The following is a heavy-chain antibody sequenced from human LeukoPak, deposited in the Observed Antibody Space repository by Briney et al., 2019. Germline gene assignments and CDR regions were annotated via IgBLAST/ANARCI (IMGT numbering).Heavy chain of an antibody. D-gene: IGHD3-22*01. V-gene: IGHV3-21*01. CDR1: GFTFSRYN. Sequence: GGSLRLSCAASGFTFSRYNMNWVRQAPGKGLEWVSSITSSSIYIYYADSMKGRFTISRDNAKNSLYLQMDSLRAEDTAVYYCARDRSYYSDTGADYWGQGIMVIVSS. CDR3: ARDRSYYSDTGADY. CDR2: ITSSSIYI. J-gene: IGHJ4*02.